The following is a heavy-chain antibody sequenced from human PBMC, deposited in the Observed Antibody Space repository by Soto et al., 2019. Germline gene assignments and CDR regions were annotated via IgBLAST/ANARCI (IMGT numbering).Heavy chain of an antibody. V-gene: IGHV3-11*01. CDR3: ASVDSSSSGLDY. CDR1: GFTFSDYY. CDR2: ISGSGSAI. J-gene: IGHJ4*02. D-gene: IGHD6-6*01. Sequence: GGSLRLSCAASGFTFSDYYMSWIRQAPGKGLEWVSYISGSGSAIYYADSVKGRFTISRDNAKNSLYLQMNSLRAEDTAMYYCASVDSSSSGLDYWGQGTLVTVSS.